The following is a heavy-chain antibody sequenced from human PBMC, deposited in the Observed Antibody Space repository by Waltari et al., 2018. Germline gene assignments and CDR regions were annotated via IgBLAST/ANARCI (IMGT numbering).Heavy chain of an antibody. J-gene: IGHJ1*01. CDR1: GGSISSSSYY. CDR3: ARLEATVTTLEYFQH. Sequence: QLQLQESGPGLVKPSETLSLTCTVSGGSISSSSYYWGWIRQPPGKGLEWIGSIYYSGRTYYNPSLKSRVTISVDTSKNQFSLKLSSVTAADTAVYYCARLEATVTTLEYFQHWGQGTLVTVSS. V-gene: IGHV4-39*01. D-gene: IGHD4-17*01. CDR2: IYYSGRT.